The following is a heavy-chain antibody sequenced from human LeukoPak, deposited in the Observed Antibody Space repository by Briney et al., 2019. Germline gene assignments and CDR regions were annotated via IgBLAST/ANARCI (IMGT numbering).Heavy chain of an antibody. D-gene: IGHD1-1*01. CDR1: GFTFSTFW. V-gene: IGHV3-7*01. Sequence: GGSLRLSCADSGFTFSTFWMSWVRQAPGKGLEWVANINQGGSEKYYVESMKGRFTVSRDNAKNSLYLQMDSLRAEDTAVYYCARGGTFVSDYWGQGTLVTVSS. CDR2: INQGGSEK. CDR3: ARGGTFVSDY. J-gene: IGHJ4*02.